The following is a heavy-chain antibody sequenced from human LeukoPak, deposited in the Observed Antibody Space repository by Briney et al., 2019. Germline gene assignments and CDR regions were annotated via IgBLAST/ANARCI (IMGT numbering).Heavy chain of an antibody. J-gene: IGHJ4*02. V-gene: IGHV1-69*13. CDR1: GGTFSSYA. CDR3: ARDLSPIGYFDY. Sequence: SVKVSCKASGGTFSSYAISWVRQAAGQGLEWMGGIIPIFGTANYAQKFQGRVTITADESTSTAYMELSSLRSEDTAVYYCARDLSPIGYFDYSGQGTLVTVSS. CDR2: IIPIFGTA. D-gene: IGHD3-16*02.